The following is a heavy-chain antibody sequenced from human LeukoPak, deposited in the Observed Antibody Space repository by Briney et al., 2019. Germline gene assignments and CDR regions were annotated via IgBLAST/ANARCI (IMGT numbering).Heavy chain of an antibody. CDR2: IYYSGST. CDR1: GGSISSSSYY. V-gene: IGHV4-39*07. Sequence: SETLSLTCTVSGGSISSSSYYWGWIRQPPGKGLEWIGSIYYSGSTYYNPSLKSRVTISVDTSKNQFSLKMSSVTAADTAVYYCARDRSGSNVVGYYYYGMDVWGQGTTVTVSS. D-gene: IGHD3-10*01. J-gene: IGHJ6*02. CDR3: ARDRSGSNVVGYYYYGMDV.